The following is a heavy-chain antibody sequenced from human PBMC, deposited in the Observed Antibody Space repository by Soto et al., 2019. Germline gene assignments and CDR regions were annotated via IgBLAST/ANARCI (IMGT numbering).Heavy chain of an antibody. CDR2: ISAYNGNT. CDR1: GYTFTSYG. V-gene: IGHV1-18*01. CDR3: ARAATVLLWFGEPLPIPIPPIYYYGMDV. D-gene: IGHD3-10*01. J-gene: IGHJ6*02. Sequence: QVQLVQSGAEVKKPGASVKVSCKASGYTFTSYGISWVRQAPGQGLEWMGWISAYNGNTNYAQKLQGRVTMTTDTATRTAYMELRSLTSDDTAVYYCARAATVLLWFGEPLPIPIPPIYYYGMDVWGQGTTVTVSS.